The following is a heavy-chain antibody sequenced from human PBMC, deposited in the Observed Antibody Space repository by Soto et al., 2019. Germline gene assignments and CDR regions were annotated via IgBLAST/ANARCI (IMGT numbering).Heavy chain of an antibody. CDR2: ISGSNGDT. D-gene: IGHD6-6*01. CDR3: GIGSLAVSGTYDY. Sequence: VQLVQSGAEVKESGASVKVSCKASGYTFINYGVAWVRRTPGQGPAWMGWISGSNGDTKYAQKLQNRVSLTTDTSTNTAYRELRGLRPDDTASYFCGIGSLAVSGTYDYWSQGTQVTVSS. CDR1: GYTFINYG. J-gene: IGHJ4*02. V-gene: IGHV1-18*01.